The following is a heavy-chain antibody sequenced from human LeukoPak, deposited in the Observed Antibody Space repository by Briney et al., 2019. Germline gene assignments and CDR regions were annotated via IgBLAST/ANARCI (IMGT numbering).Heavy chain of an antibody. V-gene: IGHV4-39*07. CDR1: GASISGSGYY. Sequence: SETLSLTCTVSGASISGSGYYWGWTRQPPGKGLEWIGSIYSSGSTYYNASLQSRVTISIETSKNQISLRLNSVTAADTAVYYCAREGLTGVGWFDPWGQGTLVTVSS. D-gene: IGHD7-27*01. CDR3: AREGLTGVGWFDP. J-gene: IGHJ5*02. CDR2: IYSSGST.